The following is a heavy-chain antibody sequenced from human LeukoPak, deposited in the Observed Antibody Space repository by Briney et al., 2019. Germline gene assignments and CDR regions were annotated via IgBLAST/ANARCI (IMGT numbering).Heavy chain of an antibody. Sequence: GEFLKISCKGSGYSFTNNWIGWVRQMPGKGLEWMGIIYPGDSETRYSPSFQGQVTISADKSISTAYLQWSSLKASDTAMYYCARRYCSGGSCYSGFDYWGQGTLVTVSS. D-gene: IGHD2-15*01. CDR3: ARRYCSGGSCYSGFDY. V-gene: IGHV5-51*01. J-gene: IGHJ4*02. CDR1: GYSFTNNW. CDR2: IYPGDSET.